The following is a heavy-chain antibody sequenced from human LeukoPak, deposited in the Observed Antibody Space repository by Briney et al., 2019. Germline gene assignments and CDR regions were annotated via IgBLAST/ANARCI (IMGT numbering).Heavy chain of an antibody. V-gene: IGHV3-23*01. CDR1: GFPFASYA. CDR3: AKGGYDYIEVGYFDY. D-gene: IGHD5-12*01. Sequence: GGSLRLSCAASGFPFASYAMSWVRQTPGKGLEWVSLIIGSVTSTYYADSVKGRFTISRDNSKNTLYLQMNSLRADDTAVYFCAKGGYDYIEVGYFDYWGQGTLVTVSS. J-gene: IGHJ4*02. CDR2: IIGSVTST.